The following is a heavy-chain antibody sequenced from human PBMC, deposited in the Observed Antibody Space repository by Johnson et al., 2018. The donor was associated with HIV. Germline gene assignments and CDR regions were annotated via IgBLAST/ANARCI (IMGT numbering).Heavy chain of an antibody. CDR2: IYSGGST. Sequence: VQLVESGGGLVQPGGSLRLSCAASGFTVSSNYMSWVRQAPGKGLEWVSVIYSGGSTYYADSVKGRFTISRDNSKNTLYLQMNSLRAEDTAVYYCASLSSSLFDAFDIWGLGTMVTVSS. J-gene: IGHJ3*02. CDR3: ASLSSSLFDAFDI. CDR1: GFTVSSNY. D-gene: IGHD6-13*01. V-gene: IGHV3-66*01.